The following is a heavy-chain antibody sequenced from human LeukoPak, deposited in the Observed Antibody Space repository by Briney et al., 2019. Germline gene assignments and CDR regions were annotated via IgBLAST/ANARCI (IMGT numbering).Heavy chain of an antibody. Sequence: PSETLSLTCTVSGGSISSSNHHWDWIRQPPGKGLEWIGYIYHSGSTNYNPSLQSRVTISVDTSKNQFSLNLNSVTAADTAVYYCARGGAARLHFQNWGQGTLVTVSS. CDR3: ARGGAARLHFQN. J-gene: IGHJ1*01. CDR1: GGSISSSNHH. D-gene: IGHD6-6*01. CDR2: IYHSGST. V-gene: IGHV4-61*05.